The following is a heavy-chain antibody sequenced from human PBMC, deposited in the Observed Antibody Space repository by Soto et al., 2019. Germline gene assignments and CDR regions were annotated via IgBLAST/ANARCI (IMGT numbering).Heavy chain of an antibody. CDR2: ISSSSSYT. J-gene: IGHJ4*02. CDR3: AREARSSSWSTGFDY. Sequence: GGSLRLSCAASGFTFSDYYMSWIRQAPGKGLEWVSYISSSSSYTNYADSVKGRFTISRDNAKNSLYLQMNSLRDEDTAVYYCAREARSSSWSTGFDYWGQGTLVTVSS. CDR1: GFTFSDYY. D-gene: IGHD6-13*01. V-gene: IGHV3-11*06.